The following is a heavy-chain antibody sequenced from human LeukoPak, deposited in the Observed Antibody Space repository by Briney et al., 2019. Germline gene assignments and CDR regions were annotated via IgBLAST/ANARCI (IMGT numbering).Heavy chain of an antibody. Sequence: SETLSLTCTVSGGSIGSTSYYWGWIRQPPGQGLEWIGAIYYSGSTYYSPSLKSRVTISEDTSKNQFSLKLSSVTAADTAVYYCARGGYSSVDYWGQGTLVTVSS. CDR1: GGSIGSTSYY. D-gene: IGHD5-18*01. V-gene: IGHV4-39*07. J-gene: IGHJ4*02. CDR2: IYYSGST. CDR3: ARGGYSSVDY.